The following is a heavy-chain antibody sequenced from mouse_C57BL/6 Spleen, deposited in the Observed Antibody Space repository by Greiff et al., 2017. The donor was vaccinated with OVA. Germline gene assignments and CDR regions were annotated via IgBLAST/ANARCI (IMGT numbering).Heavy chain of an antibody. V-gene: IGHV1-82*01. Sequence: VQLVESGPELVKPGASVKISCKASGYAFSSSWMNWVKQRPGKGLEWIGRIYPGDGDTNYNGKFKGKATLTADKSSSTAYMQLSSLTSEDSAVYFCAFTTGYFDYWGQGTTLTVSS. D-gene: IGHD1-1*01. J-gene: IGHJ2*01. CDR1: GYAFSSSW. CDR3: AFTTGYFDY. CDR2: IYPGDGDT.